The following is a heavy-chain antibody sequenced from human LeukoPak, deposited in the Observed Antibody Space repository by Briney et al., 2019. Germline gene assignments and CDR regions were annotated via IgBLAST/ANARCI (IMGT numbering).Heavy chain of an antibody. J-gene: IGHJ4*02. V-gene: IGHV3-48*03. Sequence: PGGSLRLSCAASGFTFSSYEMNWVRQAPGKGLEWVSYISSSGSTIYYADSVKGRFTISRDNAKNSLYLQMNSLRDEDTAVYYCARDKRGSSGDISTDYWGQGTLVTVSS. CDR3: ARDKRGSSGDISTDY. CDR2: ISSSGSTI. CDR1: GFTFSSYE. D-gene: IGHD3-22*01.